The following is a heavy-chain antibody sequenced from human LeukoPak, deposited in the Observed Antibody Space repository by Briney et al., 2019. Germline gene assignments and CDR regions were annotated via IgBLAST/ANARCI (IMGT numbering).Heavy chain of an antibody. Sequence: GESLKISCKGSGYSFTSYWIGWVRQMPGKGLEWMGIIHAGDSDTRYSPSFQGQVTISADKSITTAYLQWSSLKASDTAMYYCGRHQHSGSYGAFDIWGQGTMVTVSS. CDR2: IHAGDSDT. V-gene: IGHV5-51*01. CDR1: GYSFTSYW. J-gene: IGHJ3*02. CDR3: GRHQHSGSYGAFDI. D-gene: IGHD1-26*01.